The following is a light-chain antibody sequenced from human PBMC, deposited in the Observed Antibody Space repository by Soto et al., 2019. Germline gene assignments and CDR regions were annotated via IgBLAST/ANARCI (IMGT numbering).Light chain of an antibody. CDR2: WAS. V-gene: IGKV4-1*01. CDR1: QSVFYSSNHKNY. J-gene: IGKJ5*01. Sequence: DIVMTQSPDSLAVSLGERATINCKSSQSVFYSSNHKNYLAWYQQKPGQPPKLLIYWASTRESGVPDRFSGSGSGTDFTLTISSLQAEDVAVYYCQQYHSDPITFGQGTRLEIK. CDR3: QQYHSDPIT.